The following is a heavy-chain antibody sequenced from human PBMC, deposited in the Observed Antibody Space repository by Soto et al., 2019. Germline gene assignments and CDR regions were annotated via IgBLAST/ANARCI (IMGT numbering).Heavy chain of an antibody. J-gene: IGHJ3*02. CDR3: ARAYSDAFDI. Sequence: PAGSLRLSCAASGFTFSDYYMTWIRQAPGKGLEWVSYITSSGTGVYYPDSVKGRFTISRDNAKKSLYLQMSSLRAEDTAVYYCARAYSDAFDIWGQGTMVTVSS. D-gene: IGHD2-15*01. CDR1: GFTFSDYY. V-gene: IGHV3-11*01. CDR2: ITSSGTGV.